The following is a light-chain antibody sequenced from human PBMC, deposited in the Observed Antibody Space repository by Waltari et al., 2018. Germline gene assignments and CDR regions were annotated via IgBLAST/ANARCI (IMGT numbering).Light chain of an antibody. J-gene: IGKJ2*01. V-gene: IGKV3-11*01. CDR3: QQRNNWPPVT. Sequence: EIVLTQSPATLSLSPGERATLSCRASQSVDNYLAWYQQKPGQAPRLLIYDASSRATGIPDRFSGSGSGTEFTLTISRLEPEDFAVYYCQQRNNWPPVTFGQGTKLEMK. CDR1: QSVDNY. CDR2: DAS.